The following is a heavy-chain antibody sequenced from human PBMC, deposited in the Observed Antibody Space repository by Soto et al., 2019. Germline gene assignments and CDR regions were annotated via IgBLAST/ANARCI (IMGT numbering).Heavy chain of an antibody. V-gene: IGHV3-33*01. CDR3: ARNEGNGNVWPLDY. J-gene: IGHJ4*02. D-gene: IGHD2-8*01. CDR2: IWYAGSNK. CDR1: GFTFSSYG. Sequence: GGSLRLSCAASGFTFSSYGMHWVRQAPGKGLEWVAVIWYAGSNKYYADSVKGRFTISRDNSKNTLYLQMNSLRAEDTAVYYCARNEGNGNVWPLDYWGQGILVTVSS.